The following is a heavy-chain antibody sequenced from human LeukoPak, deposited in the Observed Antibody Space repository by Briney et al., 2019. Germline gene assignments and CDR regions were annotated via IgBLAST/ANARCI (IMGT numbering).Heavy chain of an antibody. V-gene: IGHV4-59*01. CDR3: ARRVQMSSASATSDTWLDP. J-gene: IGHJ5*02. CDR1: GDSISSYY. Sequence: SETLTLTRTVSGDSISSYYWNWIRQPPGKGLEWIGHIHFSGNTNYNPSLKSRVTISLDSANNQFSLRLISVTAADTAVYYCARRVQMSSASATSDTWLDPWGQGTLVSVSP. CDR2: IHFSGNT. D-gene: IGHD3-10*01.